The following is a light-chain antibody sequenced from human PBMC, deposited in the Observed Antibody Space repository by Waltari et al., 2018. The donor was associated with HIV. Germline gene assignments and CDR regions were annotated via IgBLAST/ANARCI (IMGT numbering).Light chain of an antibody. V-gene: IGLV3-21*02. CDR1: NIGSKS. J-gene: IGLJ2*01. CDR3: QVWDTAATEHVT. CDR2: DDS. Sequence: SYLLAQPPSVSVAPGQTAILTCGGNNIGSKSVHLSLQKPGQAPLLIVYDDSDRPSGVPVRFSGSNSGNTATLTISGVEAGDEADYFCQVWDTAATEHVTFGGGTKLSVL.